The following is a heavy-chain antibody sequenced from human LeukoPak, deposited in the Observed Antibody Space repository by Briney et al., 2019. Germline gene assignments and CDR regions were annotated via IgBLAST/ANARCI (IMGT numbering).Heavy chain of an antibody. CDR2: ISSSSSYI. D-gene: IGHD3-9*01. J-gene: IGHJ4*02. CDR3: ASCYDILTGHIDY. CDR1: GLTFSSYS. V-gene: IGHV3-21*01. Sequence: PGGSLTLSCAASGLTFSSYSMNWVRQAPGKGLEWVSSISSSSSYIYYADSVKGRFTISRDNAKNSLYLQMNSLRAEDTAVYYCASCYDILTGHIDYWGQGTLVTVSS.